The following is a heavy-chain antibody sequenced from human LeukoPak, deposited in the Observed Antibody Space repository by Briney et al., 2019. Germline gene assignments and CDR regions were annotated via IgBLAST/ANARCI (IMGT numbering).Heavy chain of an antibody. CDR3: ARGAAGTIPDYYYFGMDI. CDR2: IYPGDSDT. CDR1: GYRFTDYW. J-gene: IGHJ6*02. Sequence: SGESLKISCKGSGYRFTDYWIGWVRQMPGKSLEWMGIIYPGDSDTRYSPSFQGQVTISVDKSINTAHLQRGSLKASDTAMYYCARGAAGTIPDYYYFGMDIWGQGTTVTVSS. V-gene: IGHV5-51*01. D-gene: IGHD1-7*01.